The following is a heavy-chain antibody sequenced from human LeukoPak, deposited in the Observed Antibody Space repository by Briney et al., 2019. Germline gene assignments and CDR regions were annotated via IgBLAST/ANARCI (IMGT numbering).Heavy chain of an antibody. Sequence: TGGSLRLSCAASGFTFSATGMHWVRHAPGKGLEWVAFIRIDGSSTYYADSVKGRFTISRDNSKSKLFLQMNSLRAEDSAVYFCAKDRVGPKYYLDVWGTGTTVTISS. CDR1: GFTFSATG. CDR2: IRIDGSST. CDR3: AKDRVGPKYYLDV. J-gene: IGHJ6*03. D-gene: IGHD1-26*01. V-gene: IGHV3-30*02.